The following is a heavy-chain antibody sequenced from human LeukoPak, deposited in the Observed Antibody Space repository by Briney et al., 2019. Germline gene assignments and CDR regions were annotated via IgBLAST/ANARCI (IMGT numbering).Heavy chain of an antibody. CDR1: GYTFTSYA. V-gene: IGHV7-4-1*02. CDR3: ARTGVTMVRGVIWLFDY. CDR2: INTNTGNP. Sequence: ASVKVSCKASGYTFTSYAMNWVRQAPGQGLEWMGWINTNTGNPTYAQGFTGRFVFSLDTSVSTAYLQISSLKAEDTAVYYCARTGVTMVRGVIWLFDYWGQGTLVTVSS. J-gene: IGHJ4*02. D-gene: IGHD3-10*01.